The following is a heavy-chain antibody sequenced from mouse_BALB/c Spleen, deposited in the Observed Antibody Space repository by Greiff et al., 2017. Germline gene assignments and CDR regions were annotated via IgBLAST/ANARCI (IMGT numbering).Heavy chain of an antibody. CDR1: GYAFSSSW. D-gene: IGHD1-1*01. J-gene: IGHJ1*01. Sequence: VQLHQSGPELVKPGASVKISCKASGYAFSSSWMNWVKQRPGQGLEWIGRIYPGSGGTNYNEKFKGKATLTADKSSSTADMQLSSLTSADSAVYFCARDGDYYGRSPDWYLEGWGAGTTVSVAS. CDR2: IYPGSGGT. V-gene: IGHV1-82*01. CDR3: ARDGDYYGRSPDWYLEG.